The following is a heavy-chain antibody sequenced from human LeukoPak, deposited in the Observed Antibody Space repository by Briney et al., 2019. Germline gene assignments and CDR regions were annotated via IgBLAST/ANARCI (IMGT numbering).Heavy chain of an antibody. CDR2: TSSSGSTI. Sequence: GGSLRLSCAASGFTFSSYEMNWVRQAPGKGLQWVSYTSSSGSTIYYADSVKGRFTISRDNAKNSLYLQMNSLRAEDTAVYYCARSNFLYYFDYWGQGTLVTVSS. J-gene: IGHJ4*02. V-gene: IGHV3-48*03. CDR3: ARSNFLYYFDY. CDR1: GFTFSSYE. D-gene: IGHD4/OR15-4a*01.